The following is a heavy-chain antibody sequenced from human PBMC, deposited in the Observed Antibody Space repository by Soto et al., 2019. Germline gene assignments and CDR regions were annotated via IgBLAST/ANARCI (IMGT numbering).Heavy chain of an antibody. D-gene: IGHD2-21*02. V-gene: IGHV3-33*01. Sequence: QVQLVESGGGVVQPGRSLRLSCAASGFTFSSYGMHWVRQAPGKGLEWVAVIGYDGSNKYYADSVKGRFTISRDNSKNTLYLQMNSLRAEDTAVYYCARSRVTQGWFDPWGQGTLVTVSS. CDR3: ARSRVTQGWFDP. J-gene: IGHJ5*02. CDR1: GFTFSSYG. CDR2: IGYDGSNK.